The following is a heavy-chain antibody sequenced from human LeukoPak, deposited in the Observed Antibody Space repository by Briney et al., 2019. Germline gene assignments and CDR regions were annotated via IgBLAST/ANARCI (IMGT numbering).Heavy chain of an antibody. CDR3: ARVYSSGWYSYYYYYYMDV. D-gene: IGHD6-19*01. J-gene: IGHJ6*03. Sequence: SETLSLTCTVSGGSISSHYWSWIRQPPGKGLEWIGYIYYSGSTNYNPSPKSRVTISVDTSKNQFSLKLSSVTAADTAVYYCARVYSSGWYSYYYYYYMDVWGKGTTVTVSS. CDR2: IYYSGST. CDR1: GGSISSHY. V-gene: IGHV4-59*11.